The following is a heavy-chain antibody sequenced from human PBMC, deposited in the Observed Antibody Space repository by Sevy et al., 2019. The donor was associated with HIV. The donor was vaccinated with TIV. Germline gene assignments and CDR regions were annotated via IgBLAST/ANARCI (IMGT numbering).Heavy chain of an antibody. CDR2: ISGSGGST. CDR3: AKPDYDYVRGADY. Sequence: GGSLRLSCAASGFTFSSYAMSWVRQAPGKGLEWVSAISGSGGSTYYADSVKGRFTISRDNSKNTLYLQMNSLRAEDTAVDYCAKPDYDYVRGADYWGQGTLVTVSS. D-gene: IGHD3-16*01. CDR1: GFTFSSYA. V-gene: IGHV3-23*01. J-gene: IGHJ4*02.